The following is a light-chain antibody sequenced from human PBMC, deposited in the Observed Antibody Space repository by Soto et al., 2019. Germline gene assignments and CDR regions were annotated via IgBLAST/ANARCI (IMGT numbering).Light chain of an antibody. Sequence: QSVLTQPASVSWSPGQSITISFTGTSREIGGYNYVSWYQQHPGKAPKIMIYDVSNRPSGVSNRFSGSKSGNTASLTISGLQAEDEADYYCSSYTSSSTLAYVFGTGTKVTVL. CDR1: SREIGGYNY. V-gene: IGLV2-14*01. J-gene: IGLJ1*01. CDR2: DVS. CDR3: SSYTSSSTLAYV.